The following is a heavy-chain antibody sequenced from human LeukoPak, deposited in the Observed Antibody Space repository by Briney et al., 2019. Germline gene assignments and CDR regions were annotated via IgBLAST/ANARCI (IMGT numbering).Heavy chain of an antibody. CDR1: GLTFSSYA. Sequence: GGSLRLSCAASGLTFSSYAMSWVRQAPGKGLEWVSAISGSGGSTYYADSVKGRFTISRDNSKNTLYLQMNSLRAEDTAVYYCAKDLGSVMGYYYDSSGPTSDYWGQGTLVTVSS. V-gene: IGHV3-23*01. D-gene: IGHD3-22*01. J-gene: IGHJ4*02. CDR2: ISGSGGST. CDR3: AKDLGSVMGYYYDSSGPTSDY.